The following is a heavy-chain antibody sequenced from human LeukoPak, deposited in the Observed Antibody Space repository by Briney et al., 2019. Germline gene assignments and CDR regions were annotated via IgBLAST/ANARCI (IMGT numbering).Heavy chain of an antibody. CDR3: ARLMPPYYYDSSGFHYFDY. J-gene: IGHJ4*02. CDR2: IYPGDSDT. D-gene: IGHD3-22*01. V-gene: IGHV5-51*01. Sequence: GESLKISCKGFGYSFTSYWIGWVGQMPGKGLEWMGLIYPGDSDTRYSPSCQGQVTISADKSISTAYLQWSSLKASDTAMYYCARLMPPYYYDSSGFHYFDYWGQGTLVTVSS. CDR1: GYSFTSYW.